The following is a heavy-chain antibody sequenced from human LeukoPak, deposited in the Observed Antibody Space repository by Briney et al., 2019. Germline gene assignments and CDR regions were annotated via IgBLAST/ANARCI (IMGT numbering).Heavy chain of an antibody. CDR3: ARFGSSRLDFDY. CDR1: GGSFSGYY. J-gene: IGHJ4*02. D-gene: IGHD6-13*01. CDR2: INHSGST. V-gene: IGHV4-34*01. Sequence: SETLSLTCAVYGGSFSGYYWSWIRQPPGKGLEWIGEINHSGSTNYNPSLKSRVTISVDTSKNQFSLKLSSVTAADTAVYYCARFGSSRLDFDYWGQGTLVTVSS.